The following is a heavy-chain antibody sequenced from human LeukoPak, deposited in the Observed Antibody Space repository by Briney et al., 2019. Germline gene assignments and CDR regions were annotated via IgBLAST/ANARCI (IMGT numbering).Heavy chain of an antibody. CDR3: ARDKVMITFGGVIVTDAFDI. CDR1: GGSISSGSYY. CDR2: IYTSGST. V-gene: IGHV4-61*02. J-gene: IGHJ3*02. D-gene: IGHD3-16*02. Sequence: SSETLSLTCTVSGGSISSGSYYWSWIRQPAGKGLEWIGRIYTSGSTNYNPSLKSRVTISVDTSKNQFSLKLSSVTAADTAVYYCARDKVMITFGGVIVTDAFDIWGQGTMVTVSS.